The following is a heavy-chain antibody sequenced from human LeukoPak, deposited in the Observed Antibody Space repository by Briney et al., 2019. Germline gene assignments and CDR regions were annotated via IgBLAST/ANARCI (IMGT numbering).Heavy chain of an antibody. CDR3: ARGVEMATISPNLIDY. CDR1: GGSISSGGYY. CDR2: IYYSGST. V-gene: IGHV4-31*03. Sequence: PSQTLSLTCTVSGGSISSGGYYWSWIRQHPGKGLGWIGYIYYSGSTYYNPSLKSRVTISVDTSKNQFSLKPSSVTAADTAVYYCARGVEMATISPNLIDYWGQGTLVTVSS. D-gene: IGHD5-24*01. J-gene: IGHJ4*02.